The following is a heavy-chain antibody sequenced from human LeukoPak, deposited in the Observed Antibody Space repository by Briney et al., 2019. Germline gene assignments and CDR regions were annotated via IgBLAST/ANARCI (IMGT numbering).Heavy chain of an antibody. D-gene: IGHD6-13*01. CDR3: ARGGLAAAASYFDY. CDR2: ISSSSSYI. J-gene: IGHJ4*02. CDR1: GFTFSSYN. V-gene: IGHV3-21*01. Sequence: GGSLRLSCAASGFTFSSYNMNWVRQAPGKGLEWVSSISSSSSYIYYADSVKGRFTISRDNAKNSLYLQMNSLRAEDTAVYYCARGGLAAAASYFDYWGQGTLVTVSS.